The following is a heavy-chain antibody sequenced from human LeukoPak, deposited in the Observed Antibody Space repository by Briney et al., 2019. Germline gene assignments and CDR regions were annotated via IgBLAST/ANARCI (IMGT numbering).Heavy chain of an antibody. CDR1: GGSFSGYY. D-gene: IGHD6-13*01. Sequence: SETLSLTCAVYGGSFSGYYWSWIRQPPGKGLEWIGEINHSGSTNYNPSLKSRVTISVDTSKNQFSLKLSSVTAADTAVYYCARGNIAAAGIGVYYYMDVWGKGTTVTVSS. CDR2: INHSGST. CDR3: ARGNIAAAGIGVYYYMDV. J-gene: IGHJ6*03. V-gene: IGHV4-34*01.